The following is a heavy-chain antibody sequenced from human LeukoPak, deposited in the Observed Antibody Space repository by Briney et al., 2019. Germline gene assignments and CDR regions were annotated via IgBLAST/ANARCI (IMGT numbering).Heavy chain of an antibody. CDR2: IYYSGST. CDR3: ARLTDAFDI. Sequence: PSETLSLTCTVSGGSISSFYWSWIRQPPGKVLEWVGYIYYSGSTNYNPSLRSRVTISVDTSKNQFSLKLSSVTAADTAVYYCARLTDAFDIWGQGTMVTVSS. J-gene: IGHJ3*02. CDR1: GGSISSFY. V-gene: IGHV4-59*08.